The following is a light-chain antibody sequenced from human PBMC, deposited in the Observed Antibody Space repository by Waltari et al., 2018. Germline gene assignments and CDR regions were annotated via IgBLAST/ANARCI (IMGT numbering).Light chain of an antibody. CDR3: VAWDDSLSGRL. CDR1: GSHVGSRS. J-gene: IGLJ3*02. Sequence: QSVLTPPPSASGTPGQRAPIPCSGCGSHVGSRSVIWYQQLPGTAPKLLIYRNDQRPSGVPDRFSGSKSGTSASLAISGLRSEDEADYYCVAWDDSLSGRLFGGGTKLTVL. V-gene: IGLV1-47*01. CDR2: RND.